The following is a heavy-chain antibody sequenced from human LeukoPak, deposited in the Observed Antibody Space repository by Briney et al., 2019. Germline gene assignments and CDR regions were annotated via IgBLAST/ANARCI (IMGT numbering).Heavy chain of an antibody. D-gene: IGHD6-19*01. CDR3: ATAPTRNSGWYFFET. CDR2: IKQDGSER. Sequence: GGSLRLSCAASGFTFSSYWMSWVRQAPGKGLEWVANIKQDGSERYYVDPVKGRFTISRDNAKNSLYLQMNSLRAEDTAVYYCATAPTRNSGWYFFETWGQGTLVTVSS. V-gene: IGHV3-7*04. CDR1: GFTFSSYW. J-gene: IGHJ5*02.